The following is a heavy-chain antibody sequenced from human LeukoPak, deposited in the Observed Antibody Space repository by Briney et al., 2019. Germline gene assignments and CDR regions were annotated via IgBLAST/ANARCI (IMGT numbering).Heavy chain of an antibody. CDR3: ARGGDYYDSSAEGWFDP. CDR1: GCSISSYY. CDR2: IYYSGST. D-gene: IGHD3-22*01. J-gene: IGHJ5*02. V-gene: IGHV4-59*01. Sequence: PSETLSLTCTVSGCSISSYYWSWIRQPPGKGLEWIGYIYYSGSTNYNPSLKSRVTISVDTSKNQFSLKLSSVTAADTAVYYCARGGDYYDSSAEGWFDPWGQGTLVTVSS.